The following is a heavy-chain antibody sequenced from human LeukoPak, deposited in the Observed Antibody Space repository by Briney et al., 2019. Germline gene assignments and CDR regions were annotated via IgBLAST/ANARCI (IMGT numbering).Heavy chain of an antibody. D-gene: IGHD1-26*01. Sequence: ASVKVSCKASGGTFSSYAISWVRQAPGQGLEWMGGIIPIFGTANYAQKFQGRVTMTRDTSISTAYMKLSSLRSDDTAVYYCARGSDSGTPRWFDPWGQGTLVTV. V-gene: IGHV1-69*05. CDR3: ARGSDSGTPRWFDP. CDR2: IIPIFGTA. CDR1: GGTFSSYA. J-gene: IGHJ5*02.